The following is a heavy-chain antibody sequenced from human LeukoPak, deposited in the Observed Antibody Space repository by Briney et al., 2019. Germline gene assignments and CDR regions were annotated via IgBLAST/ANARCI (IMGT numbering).Heavy chain of an antibody. CDR1: GFTFRSYA. J-gene: IGHJ4*02. Sequence: PGGSLRLSCAASGFTFRSYAMNWVRQAPGKGLEWVSVISGSGTNTYYADSVKGRFTISRDNSKNTLYLQMNSLRAEDTAVYYCAKDLEYYYGSGSYYFDYWGQGTLVTVSS. CDR2: ISGSGTNT. V-gene: IGHV3-23*01. D-gene: IGHD3-10*01. CDR3: AKDLEYYYGSGSYYFDY.